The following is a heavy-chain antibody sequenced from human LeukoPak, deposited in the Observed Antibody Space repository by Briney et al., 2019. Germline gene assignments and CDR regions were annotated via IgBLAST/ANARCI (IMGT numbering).Heavy chain of an antibody. CDR2: MNPNSGNT. V-gene: IGHV1-8*01. CDR1: GYTFTSYD. J-gene: IGHJ3*02. D-gene: IGHD3-22*01. Sequence: GASVKVSCKASGYTFTSYDINWVRQATGQGLEWMGWMNPNSGNTGYAQKFQGRVTMTRNTSISTTYMELSSLRSEDTAVYYCARGVITRPDALDIWGQGTMVTVSS. CDR3: ARGVITRPDALDI.